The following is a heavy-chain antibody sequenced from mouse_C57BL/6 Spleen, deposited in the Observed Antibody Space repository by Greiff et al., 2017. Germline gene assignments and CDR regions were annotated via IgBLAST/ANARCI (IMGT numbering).Heavy chain of an antibody. CDR1: GYTFTDYE. CDR2: IDPETGGT. Sequence: QVHVKQSGAELVRPGASVTLSCKASGYTFTDYEMHWVKQTPVHGLEWIGAIDPETGGTAYNQKFKGQAILTADKSSSTAYMELRSLTSEDSAVYYCTSSDDTGAYWGQGTLVTVSA. V-gene: IGHV1-15*01. J-gene: IGHJ3*01. D-gene: IGHD2-3*01. CDR3: TSSDDTGAY.